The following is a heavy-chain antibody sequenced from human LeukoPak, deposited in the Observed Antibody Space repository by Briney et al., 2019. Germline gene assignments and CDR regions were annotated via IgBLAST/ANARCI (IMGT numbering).Heavy chain of an antibody. Sequence: PGGSLRLSCAASGFTFDDYGVSWVRQAPGKGLEWVSGINWNGGSTGYADSVKGRFTISRDNAKNSLYLQMNSLRAEDTALYYCARLSYSSSFKSNAFDIWGQGTMVTVSS. CDR1: GFTFDDYG. CDR2: INWNGGST. CDR3: ARLSYSSSFKSNAFDI. V-gene: IGHV3-20*04. D-gene: IGHD6-13*01. J-gene: IGHJ3*02.